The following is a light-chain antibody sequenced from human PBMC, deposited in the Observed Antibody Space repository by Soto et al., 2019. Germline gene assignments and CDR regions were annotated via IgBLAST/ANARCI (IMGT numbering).Light chain of an antibody. CDR3: QQYYSYPRT. Sequence: AIRMTQSPSSFSARVPGRVAMTCRPSQGISSYLAWYQQKPGKAPKLLIYAASTLQSGVPSRFSGSGSGTDFTLTISCLQSEPFATYSCQQYYSYPRTFGGGTKVDIK. CDR1: QGISSY. V-gene: IGKV1-8*01. J-gene: IGKJ4*01. CDR2: AAS.